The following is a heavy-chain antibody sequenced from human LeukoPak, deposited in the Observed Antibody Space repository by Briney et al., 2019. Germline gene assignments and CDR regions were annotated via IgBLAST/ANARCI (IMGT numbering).Heavy chain of an antibody. J-gene: IGHJ4*02. CDR3: ARGPDTAMVTGIDY. V-gene: IGHV3-30*19. CDR2: ISYDGSNK. CDR1: GFTFSSYG. Sequence: GGSLRLSCAASGFTFSSYGMHWVRRAPGKGLEWVAVISYDGSNKYYADSVKGRFTISRDNSKNTLYLQMNSLRAEDTAVYYCARGPDTAMVTGIDYWGQGTLVTVSS. D-gene: IGHD5-18*01.